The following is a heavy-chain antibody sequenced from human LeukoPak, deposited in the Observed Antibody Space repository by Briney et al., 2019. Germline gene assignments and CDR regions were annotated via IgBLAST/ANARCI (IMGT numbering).Heavy chain of an antibody. V-gene: IGHV1-18*01. Sequence: ASVKVSCKASGYTFTSYGISWVRQAPGQGLEWMGWISAYNGNTNYAQKLQGRVTMTTDTSTSTAYMELRSLRSDDTAVYYCARVGVYYYDSSGYPAYPDYWGQGTLVTVPS. CDR2: ISAYNGNT. CDR1: GYTFTSYG. J-gene: IGHJ4*02. CDR3: ARVGVYYYDSSGYPAYPDY. D-gene: IGHD3-22*01.